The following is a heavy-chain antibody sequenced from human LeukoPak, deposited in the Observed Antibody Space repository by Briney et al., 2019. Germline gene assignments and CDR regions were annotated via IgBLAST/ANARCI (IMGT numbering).Heavy chain of an antibody. CDR1: GFTFSDAW. V-gene: IGHV3-23*01. J-gene: IGHJ6*03. CDR3: AKRKQLVREAYYYYYMDV. Sequence: GGSLRLSCAASGFTFSDAWMSWVRQAPGKGLGWVSAISGSGGSTYYADSVKGRFTISRDNSKNTLYLQMNSLRAEDTAVYYCAKRKQLVREAYYYYYMDVWGKGTTVTVSS. D-gene: IGHD6-13*01. CDR2: ISGSGGST.